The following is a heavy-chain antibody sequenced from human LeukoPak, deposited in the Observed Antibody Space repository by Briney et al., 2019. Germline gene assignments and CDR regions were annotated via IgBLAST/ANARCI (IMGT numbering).Heavy chain of an antibody. CDR3: ARHPNYYDSSGYYKGFDC. CDR2: IKQDGSEK. V-gene: IGHV3-7*03. J-gene: IGHJ4*02. CDR1: GFTFTSYW. Sequence: SGGSLRLSCAASGFTFTSYWMSWVRQAPGKGLEWVASIKQDGSEKYYVDSVKGRFTISRDNAKNSLNLQMNSLRAEDTAVYYCARHPNYYDSSGYYKGFDCWGQGTLVTVSS. D-gene: IGHD3-22*01.